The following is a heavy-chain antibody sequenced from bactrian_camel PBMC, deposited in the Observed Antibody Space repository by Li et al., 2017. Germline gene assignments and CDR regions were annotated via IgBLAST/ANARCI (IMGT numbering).Heavy chain of an antibody. CDR1: GYLGSSYC. CDR3: AATSGGGGYCLLGYLTSFNY. Sequence: LVESGGGLVQPGGSLRLSCAASGYLGSSYCMGWFRQAPGKEREGLAAIYTHGNSPNGDSTYYAESIKGRFTTSLGNANTTLYLQMNSLKPEDTAMYYCAATSGGGGYCLLGYLTSFNYWGQGTQVTVS. D-gene: IGHD1*01. CDR2: IYTHGNSPNGDST. J-gene: IGHJ4*01. V-gene: IGHV3S28*01.